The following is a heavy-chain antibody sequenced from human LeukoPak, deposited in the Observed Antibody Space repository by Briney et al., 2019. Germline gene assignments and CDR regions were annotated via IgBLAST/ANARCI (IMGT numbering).Heavy chain of an antibody. CDR1: GGSISSNSYY. CDR2: IFYSGNI. J-gene: IGHJ3*02. V-gene: IGHV4-39*01. CDR3: ARPPGAYSSGLNTLDI. D-gene: IGHD5-18*01. Sequence: SETLSLTCTVSGGSISSNSYYWGWIRQPPGEGLEWIGSIFYSGNIYYNPSLKRRVTMSVDTSKNQFSLKLGSVTAADTAAYYCARPPGAYSSGLNTLDIWGQGTMVTVSS.